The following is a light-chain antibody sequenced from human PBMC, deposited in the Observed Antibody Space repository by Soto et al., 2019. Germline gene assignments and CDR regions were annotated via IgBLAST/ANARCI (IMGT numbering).Light chain of an antibody. V-gene: IGKV1-5*01. CDR1: QIISSW. CDR2: DAS. Sequence: DIQMTQSPSTLSGSVGDRVTITCRASQIISSWLAWYQQKPGKAPKLLIYDASSLESGVPSRFSGSGSGTEFTLTISSLQPDDFATYYCQQYNSYRTFGQGTKVDIK. J-gene: IGKJ1*01. CDR3: QQYNSYRT.